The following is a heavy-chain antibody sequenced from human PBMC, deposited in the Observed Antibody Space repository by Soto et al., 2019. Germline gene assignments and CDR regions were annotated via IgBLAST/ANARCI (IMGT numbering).Heavy chain of an antibody. D-gene: IGHD6-13*01. CDR3: SRIAAGSLRSADP. CDR2: INAGNGNT. Sequence: QVQLVQSGAEVKKPGASVKVSCKASGYTFTSYAMNWVRQAPGQRLEWMGWINAGNGNTKYSQKFQGRVTITRDTSASTAYTEMNSLRSEDTAVYFCSRIAAGSLRSADPWGQGTLVTVSS. CDR1: GYTFTSYA. J-gene: IGHJ5*01. V-gene: IGHV1-3*01.